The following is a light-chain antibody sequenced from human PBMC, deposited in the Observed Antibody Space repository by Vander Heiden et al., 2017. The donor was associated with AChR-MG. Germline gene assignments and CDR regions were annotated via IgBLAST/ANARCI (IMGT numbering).Light chain of an antibody. V-gene: IGLV2-14*01. CDR1: SSDVGGYNY. Sequence: QSALTPPASVPGSPGPSITISCPGTSSDVGGYNYVAWYHQHQGKATNIMMFDVSNRHAGGANSVSGSKSGNTASLTISGLQAEDEDDDYCSSYTSSSTSPQVFGTGTKVTVL. CDR2: DVS. CDR3: SSYTSSSTSPQV. J-gene: IGLJ1*01.